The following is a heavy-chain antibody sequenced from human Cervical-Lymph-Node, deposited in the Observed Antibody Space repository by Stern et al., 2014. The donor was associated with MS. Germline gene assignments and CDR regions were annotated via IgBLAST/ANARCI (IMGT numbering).Heavy chain of an antibody. J-gene: IGHJ6*02. D-gene: IGHD1-26*01. CDR3: TKDLFHDYRSLNSGKYGYYYYGMDV. CDR2: ISYDGSNK. CDR1: GFNFSNYA. Sequence: MQLVESGGGVVQPGRSLRLSCVAYGFNFSNYAIHWVRQASGLGLVWVAVISYDGSNKEYAKSVEGRFTISRDNSKNTLSLHMNSLRVEDTAVYYCTKDLFHDYRSLNSGKYGYYYYGMDVWGQGTTVTVSS. V-gene: IGHV3-30*18.